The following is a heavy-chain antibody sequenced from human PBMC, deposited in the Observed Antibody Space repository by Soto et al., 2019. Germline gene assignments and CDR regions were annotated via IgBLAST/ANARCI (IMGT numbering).Heavy chain of an antibody. CDR1: GFNFRNYW. Sequence: GGSLRLSCDASGFNFRNYWLSWVRQTPGKGLEWVANIKQDGSENYYADSVEGRFTISRDNAKSSMYLQMNSLRDEDTALYYCARDEVGGYFESWGRGSLVTVSS. V-gene: IGHV3-7*05. CDR2: IKQDGSEN. J-gene: IGHJ4*02. CDR3: ARDEVGGYFES. D-gene: IGHD3-9*01.